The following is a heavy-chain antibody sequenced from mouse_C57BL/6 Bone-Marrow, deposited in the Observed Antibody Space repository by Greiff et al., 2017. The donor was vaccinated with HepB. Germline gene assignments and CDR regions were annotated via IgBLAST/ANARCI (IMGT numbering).Heavy chain of an antibody. Sequence: VMLVESGAELARPGASVKLSCKASGYTFTSYGISWVKQRTGQGLEWIGEIYPRSGNTYYNEKFKGKATLTADKSSSTAYMELRSLTSEDSAVYFCARSTMVYYFDCWGQGTTLTVSS. J-gene: IGHJ2*01. V-gene: IGHV1-81*01. D-gene: IGHD2-2*01. CDR3: ARSTMVYYFDC. CDR2: IYPRSGNT. CDR1: GYTFTSYG.